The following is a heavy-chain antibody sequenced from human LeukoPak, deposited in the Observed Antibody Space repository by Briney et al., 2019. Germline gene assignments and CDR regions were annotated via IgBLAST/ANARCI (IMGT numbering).Heavy chain of an antibody. D-gene: IGHD1-1*01. V-gene: IGHV3-66*03. CDR2: IYSDNT. Sequence: GGSLRLSCTVSGFTVSSNSMSWVRQAPGKGLEWVSFIYSDNTHYSDSVKGRFTISRDNSKNTLYLQMNSLRAEDTAVYYCAKSRVQGFDPWGQGTLVTVSS. CDR3: AKSRVQGFDP. J-gene: IGHJ5*02. CDR1: GFTVSSNS.